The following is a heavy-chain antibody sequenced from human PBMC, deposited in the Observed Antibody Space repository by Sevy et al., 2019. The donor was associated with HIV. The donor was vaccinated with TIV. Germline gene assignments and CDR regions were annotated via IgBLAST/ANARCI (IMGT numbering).Heavy chain of an antibody. CDR3: ASENGAYSSSWYYFDY. CDR2: ISSSSSYI. CDR1: GFTFSSYS. Sequence: GGSLRLSCAASGFTFSSYSMNWVRQAPGKGLEWVSSISSSSSYIYYADSVKGRFTISRDNAKNSLYLQMNSLRAEDTAVYYCASENGAYSSSWYYFDYWGQGTLVTISS. J-gene: IGHJ4*02. D-gene: IGHD6-13*01. V-gene: IGHV3-21*01.